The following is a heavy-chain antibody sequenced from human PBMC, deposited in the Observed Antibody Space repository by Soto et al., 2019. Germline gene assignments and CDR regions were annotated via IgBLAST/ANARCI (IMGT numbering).Heavy chain of an antibody. CDR3: ARDLCSSTSCYTHYYYGMDV. Sequence: QVQLVESGGGVVQPGRSPRLSCAASGFTFSSYAMHWVRQAPGKGLEWVAVISYDGSNKYYADSVKGRFTISRDNSKNTLYLQMNSLRAEDTAVYYCARDLCSSTSCYTHYYYGMDVWGQGTTVTVSS. D-gene: IGHD2-2*02. J-gene: IGHJ6*02. V-gene: IGHV3-30-3*01. CDR2: ISYDGSNK. CDR1: GFTFSSYA.